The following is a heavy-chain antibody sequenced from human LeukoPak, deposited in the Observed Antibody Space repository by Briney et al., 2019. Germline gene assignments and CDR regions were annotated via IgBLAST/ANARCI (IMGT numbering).Heavy chain of an antibody. V-gene: IGHV3-23*01. CDR1: GFTLSSYA. CDR3: ANFFITMVRGD. CDR2: ISVSGNT. Sequence: GGSLRLSCAASGFTLSSYAMSWVRQGPGKGLEWVSAISVSGNTYHADSVKGRFTISRDNSKNTLYLQMNSLRAEDTAVYYCANFFITMVRGDWGQGTLVTVSS. J-gene: IGHJ4*02. D-gene: IGHD3-10*01.